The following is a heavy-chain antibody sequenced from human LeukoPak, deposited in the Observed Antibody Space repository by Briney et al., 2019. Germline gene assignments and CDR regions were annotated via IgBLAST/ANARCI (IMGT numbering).Heavy chain of an antibody. CDR1: GFTFSSYA. Sequence: GGSLRLSCSASGFTFSSYAMYWVRQAPGKGLEYVSGISSNGGSTYYADSVKGRFTISRDNSKNTLYLQMSSLRAEDTAVYYCARDSGSYYRGWFDPWGQGTLVTVSS. CDR3: ARDSGSYYRGWFDP. CDR2: ISSNGGST. V-gene: IGHV3-64D*09. J-gene: IGHJ5*02. D-gene: IGHD1-26*01.